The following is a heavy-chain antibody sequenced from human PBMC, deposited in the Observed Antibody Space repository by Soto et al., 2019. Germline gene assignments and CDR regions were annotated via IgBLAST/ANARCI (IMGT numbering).Heavy chain of an antibody. Sequence: GGSLRLSCAASGFTFSSYSMNWVRQAPGKGLEWVSSISSSSSNIYYADSVKGRFTISRDNAKNSLYLQMNSLRAEDTAVYYCARGGYCSGGSCSYYYYYYYMDVWGKGTTVTVSS. CDR1: GFTFSSYS. CDR3: ARGGYCSGGSCSYYYYYYYMDV. J-gene: IGHJ6*03. D-gene: IGHD2-15*01. V-gene: IGHV3-21*01. CDR2: ISSSSSNI.